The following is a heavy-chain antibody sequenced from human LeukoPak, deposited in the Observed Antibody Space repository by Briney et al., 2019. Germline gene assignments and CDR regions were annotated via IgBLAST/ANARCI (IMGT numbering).Heavy chain of an antibody. CDR3: ASSRDYRHRGTIDY. CDR2: IYNSGST. V-gene: IGHV3-53*01. CDR1: GFTVSNNY. J-gene: IGHJ4*02. Sequence: GGSLRLSCAASGFTVSNNYMSWVRQAPGKGLEWVSVIYNSGSTYYADSVRGRFTISRDTSKNALYLQVNSLRAEDTAVYYCASSRDYRHRGTIDYWGQGALVTVSS. D-gene: IGHD4-11*01.